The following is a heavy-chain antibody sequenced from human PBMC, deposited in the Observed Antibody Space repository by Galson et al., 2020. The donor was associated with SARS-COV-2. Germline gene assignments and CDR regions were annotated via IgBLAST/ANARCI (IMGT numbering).Heavy chain of an antibody. CDR1: GYTFTGYY. V-gene: IGHV1-2*02. CDR2: INPNSCGT. Sequence: ASVKVSCKASGYTFTGYYMHWVRQAPGPGLEWMGWINPNSCGTNYAQKFQGRVTMTRDTSISTTYMELSRLRSDDTAVYYCARAGRYYDYVWGSYRFFDYWGQGTLVTVSS. D-gene: IGHD3-16*02. CDR3: ARAGRYYDYVWGSYRFFDY. J-gene: IGHJ4*02.